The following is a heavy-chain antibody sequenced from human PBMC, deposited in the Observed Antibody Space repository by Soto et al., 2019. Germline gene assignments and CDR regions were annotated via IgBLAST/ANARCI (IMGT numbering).Heavy chain of an antibody. CDR1: GFSVSSKY. Sequence: EVQLVESGGGLVQPGGSLRLSCTVSGFSVSSKYMSWVRQAPGKGLEWVSVIYSGDDAHYADSVRGRFTISRDNSKNTLNLQMNSLRAEDTAVYYGARGIRWGIPAFDYCGQGTLVSVSS. V-gene: IGHV3-66*01. D-gene: IGHD3-16*01. CDR3: ARGIRWGIPAFDY. J-gene: IGHJ4*02. CDR2: IYSGDDA.